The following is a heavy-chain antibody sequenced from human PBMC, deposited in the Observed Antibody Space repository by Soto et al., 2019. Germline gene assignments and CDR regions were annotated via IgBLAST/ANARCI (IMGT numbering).Heavy chain of an antibody. V-gene: IGHV3-66*01. J-gene: IGHJ6*02. CDR2: IYSGGST. CDR3: ARDRVYSSSWPQKTYYYYGMDV. D-gene: IGHD6-13*01. Sequence: PGGSLRLSCAASGFTVSSNYMSWVRQAPGKGLEWVSVIYSGGSTYYADSVKGRFTVSRDNSKNTLYLQMNSLRAEDTAVYYCARDRVYSSSWPQKTYYYYGMDVWGQGTTVTVSS. CDR1: GFTVSSNY.